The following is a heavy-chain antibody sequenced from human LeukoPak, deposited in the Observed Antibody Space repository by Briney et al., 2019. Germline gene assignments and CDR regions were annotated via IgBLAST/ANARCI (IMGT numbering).Heavy chain of an antibody. CDR1: GYTFTGYY. J-gene: IGHJ4*02. V-gene: IGHV1-2*02. Sequence: ASVKVSCKASGYTFTGYYMHWVRQAPGQGVEWMGWINPNSGGTNYAQKFQGRVTMTRDTSISTAYMELSRLRSDDTAVYYCARPPNYSGYDFSFDYWGQGTLVTVSS. D-gene: IGHD5-12*01. CDR3: ARPPNYSGYDFSFDY. CDR2: INPNSGGT.